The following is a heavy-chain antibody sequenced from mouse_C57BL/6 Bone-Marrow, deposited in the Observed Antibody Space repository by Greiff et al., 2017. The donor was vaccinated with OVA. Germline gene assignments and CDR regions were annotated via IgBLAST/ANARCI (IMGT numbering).Heavy chain of an antibody. V-gene: IGHV1-50*01. CDR2: IDPSDSYP. J-gene: IGHJ1*03. Sequence: VQLQQPGAELVKPGASVKLSCKASGYTFTSYWMQWVKQRPGQGLEWIGEIDPSDSYPNYNQKFKGKATLTVDTSSSTAYMQLSSLTSEDSAVYYCARYFDVWGTGTTVTVSS. CDR1: GYTFTSYW. CDR3: ARYFDV.